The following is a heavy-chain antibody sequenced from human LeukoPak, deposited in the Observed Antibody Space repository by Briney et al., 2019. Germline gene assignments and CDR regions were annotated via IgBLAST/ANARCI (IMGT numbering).Heavy chain of an antibody. D-gene: IGHD2-15*01. CDR2: INRSGST. J-gene: IGHJ4*02. CDR1: GGSISSSSYY. V-gene: IGHV4-39*07. CDR3: ARDRPQIRYCSGGSCYSP. Sequence: SETLSLTCTVSGGSISSSSYYWSWIRQPPGKGLEWIGEINRSGSTNYNPSLKSRVTISVDTSKNQFSLKLSSVTAADTAVYYCARDRPQIRYCSGGSCYSPWGQGTLVTVSS.